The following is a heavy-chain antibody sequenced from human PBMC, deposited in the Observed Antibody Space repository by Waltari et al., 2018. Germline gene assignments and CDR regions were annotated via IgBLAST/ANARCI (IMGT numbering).Heavy chain of an antibody. J-gene: IGHJ4*02. V-gene: IGHV4-59*11. CDR2: IYYSGST. Sequence: QVQLQESGPGLVKPSETLSLTCTVSGGSISSHYWSWIRQPPGKGLEWIGYIYYSGSTNHNPSLKSRVTISVDTSKNQFSRKLSSVTAADTAVYYCARYSSSEFDYWGQGTLVTVSS. CDR3: ARYSSSEFDY. CDR1: GGSISSHY. D-gene: IGHD6-6*01.